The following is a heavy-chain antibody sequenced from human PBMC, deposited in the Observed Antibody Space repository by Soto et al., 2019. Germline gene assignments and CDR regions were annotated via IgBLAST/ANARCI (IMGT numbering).Heavy chain of an antibody. CDR1: GGTFSSYA. CDR3: ARDRYSGYDGPFRYFDL. V-gene: IGHV1-69*01. CDR2: IIPIFGTA. D-gene: IGHD5-12*01. J-gene: IGHJ2*01. Sequence: QVQLVQSGAEVKKPGSSVKVSRKASGGTFSSYAISWVRQAPGQGLEWMGGIIPIFGTANYAQKFQGRVTITADESTSTAYMELSSLRSEDTAVYYCARDRYSGYDGPFRYFDLWGRGTLVTVSS.